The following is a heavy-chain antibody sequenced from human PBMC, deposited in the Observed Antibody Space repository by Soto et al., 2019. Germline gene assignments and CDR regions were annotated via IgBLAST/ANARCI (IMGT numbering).Heavy chain of an antibody. J-gene: IGHJ6*02. CDR1: AFTFSSYT. V-gene: IGHV3-21*01. CDR3: ARDYYDSSGYPTYGMDV. Sequence: VGSLRLSCAATAFTFSSYTMNWVRQAPGRGLEWVSSIDSSSSYIYYVDSLKGRFTISRDNAKNSLYLQMNSLTAEDTAVYYCARDYYDSSGYPTYGMDVWGQGTTVTVSS. CDR2: IDSSSSYI. D-gene: IGHD3-22*01.